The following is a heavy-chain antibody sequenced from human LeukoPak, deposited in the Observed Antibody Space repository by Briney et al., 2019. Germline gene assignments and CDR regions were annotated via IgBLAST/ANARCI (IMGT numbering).Heavy chain of an antibody. Sequence: PGGSLRLSCAASGFTFSSYAMSWGRQAPGKGLEWVSLISGSGGFTHYADSVKGRFTISRDNAKNSLYLQMNNLRAEDTAVYYCARDRRHYYYYMDVWGKGTTVTVSS. V-gene: IGHV3-23*01. D-gene: IGHD6-6*01. CDR3: ARDRRHYYYYMDV. J-gene: IGHJ6*03. CDR2: ISGSGGFT. CDR1: GFTFSSYA.